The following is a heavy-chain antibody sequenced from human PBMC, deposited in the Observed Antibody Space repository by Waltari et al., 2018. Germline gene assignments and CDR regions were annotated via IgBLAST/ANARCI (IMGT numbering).Heavy chain of an antibody. D-gene: IGHD3-10*01. CDR1: GGIFTNYA. CDR2: IIPIFGTA. V-gene: IGHV1-69*05. J-gene: IGHJ3*02. CDR3: ARDLGAMKVTSALEI. Sequence: QVQLVQSGAEVKRPGSSVKASCRASGGIFTNYAISWVRQGPGQGLEWMGGIIPIFGTANSAQKFQGRLTITSDESTSTAYMELSSLRPEDTAVYFCARDLGAMKVTSALEIWGQGTRVTVSS.